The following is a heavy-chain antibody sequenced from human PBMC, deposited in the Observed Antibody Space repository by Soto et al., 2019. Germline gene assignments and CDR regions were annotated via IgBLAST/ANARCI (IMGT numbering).Heavy chain of an antibody. J-gene: IGHJ4*02. CDR2: ISYDGSNE. CDR1: GFTFSSYA. Sequence: QVQLVESGGGVVQAGTSLRLSCAASGFTFSSYAMHWVRQAPGKGLERVALISYDGSNEYYADSVKGRFTISRDNSKSTLYLQMNSLRVEDTAVYYCASPPVEQWLSQWGQGTQATVSS. CDR3: ASPPVEQWLSQ. D-gene: IGHD6-19*01. V-gene: IGHV3-30-3*01.